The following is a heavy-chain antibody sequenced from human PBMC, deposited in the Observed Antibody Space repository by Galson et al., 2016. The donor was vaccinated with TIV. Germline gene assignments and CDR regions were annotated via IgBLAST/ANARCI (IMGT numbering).Heavy chain of an antibody. Sequence: ISGDSVSGNTAAWNWVRQSPSRGLEWLGRTYYTSEWNTDYAVSVKGRIIIRPDTSMNQVSLQLSSVIPDDTAVYYCSRGNWNYGMGGAMDVWGRGTTVTVSS. CDR3: SRGNWNYGMGGAMDV. D-gene: IGHD1-7*01. CDR1: GDSVSGNTAA. CDR2: TYYTSEWNT. V-gene: IGHV6-1*01. J-gene: IGHJ6*02.